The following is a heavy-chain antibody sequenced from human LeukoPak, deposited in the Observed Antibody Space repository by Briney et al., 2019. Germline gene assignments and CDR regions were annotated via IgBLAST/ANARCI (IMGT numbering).Heavy chain of an antibody. CDR3: ASHAYYYYMDV. Sequence: SETLSLTCTVSGGSISSSSYYWGWIRQPPGKGLEWIGSIYYSGSTYYNPSLKSRVTISVDTSKNQFSLKLSSVTAADTAVYYCASHAYYYYMDVWGKGTTVTVSS. J-gene: IGHJ6*03. CDR1: GGSISSSSYY. CDR2: IYYSGST. V-gene: IGHV4-39*01.